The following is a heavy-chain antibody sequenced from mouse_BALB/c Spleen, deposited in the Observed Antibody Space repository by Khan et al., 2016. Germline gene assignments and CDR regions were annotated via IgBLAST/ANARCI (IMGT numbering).Heavy chain of an antibody. D-gene: IGHD2-14*01. J-gene: IGHJ1*01. Sequence: VQLQQSGPELVKPGASVKMSCKASGYTFTNYVIHWVKQKPGQGLECIGYVNPYNDGTKYNEKFKGKATLTSDKSSSTAYMELSSLTSEDSAVYYCARQGTYHRYDAFDGWGAGTTVTVSS. CDR2: VNPYNDGT. CDR1: GYTFTNYV. V-gene: IGHV1S136*01. CDR3: ARQGTYHRYDAFDG.